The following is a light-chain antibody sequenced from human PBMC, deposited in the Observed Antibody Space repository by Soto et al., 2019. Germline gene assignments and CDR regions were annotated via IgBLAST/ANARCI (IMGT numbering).Light chain of an antibody. J-gene: IGKJ1*01. Sequence: EIVLTHSPSPLSLSPGERATPSCRASQSVSSSYLAWYQQKPGQAPRLLIYGASSRATGIPDRFSGSGSGTDFTLTISRLEPEDFAVYYCQQYGSSRTWTFGQGTKVDIK. V-gene: IGKV3-20*01. CDR2: GAS. CDR1: QSVSSSY. CDR3: QQYGSSRTWT.